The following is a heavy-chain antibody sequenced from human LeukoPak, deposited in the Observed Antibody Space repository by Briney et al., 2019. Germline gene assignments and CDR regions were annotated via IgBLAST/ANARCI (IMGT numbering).Heavy chain of an antibody. J-gene: IGHJ4*02. CDR3: AKGNPFDS. V-gene: IGHV3-23*01. CDR1: GFTFRTYA. CDR2: VSGSGSST. Sequence: GGSLRPSCAASGFTFRTYAMTWVRQAPGKGLEWLSVVSGSGSSTYYADSVKGRFTISRDNSKNTLYLQMNSLRAEDTAIYYCAKGNPFDSWGQGTLVTVSS. D-gene: IGHD2/OR15-2a*01.